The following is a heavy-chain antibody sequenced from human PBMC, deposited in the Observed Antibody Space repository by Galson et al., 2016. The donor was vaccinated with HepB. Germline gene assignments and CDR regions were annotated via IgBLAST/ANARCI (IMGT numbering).Heavy chain of an antibody. V-gene: IGHV4-39*01. CDR1: GGSVTASPYY. D-gene: IGHD3-10*01. CDR2: LSYSGSA. Sequence: ETLSLTCTVSGGSVTASPYYHAWIRQPPGKGLEWIGTLSYSGSAYYNPSLKSHFTISMGASRNQFSLQLTSVTAADTAVYYCARLFASGRKYDAFDTWGQGTVVTVSS. J-gene: IGHJ3*02. CDR3: ARLFASGRKYDAFDT.